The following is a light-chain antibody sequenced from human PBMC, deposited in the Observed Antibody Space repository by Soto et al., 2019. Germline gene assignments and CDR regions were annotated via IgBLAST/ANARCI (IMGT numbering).Light chain of an antibody. Sequence: QSVLAQPPSASGSPGQSVTISCTGTSSDVGAYNYVSWYQQHPGKGPKLMIYEVSKRPSGVPVRSSGSKSGNPASLIFFWLQAEDETDYYCSSYAGSNTYVFGTGTKVTVL. V-gene: IGLV2-8*01. CDR3: SSYAGSNTYV. J-gene: IGLJ1*01. CDR2: EVS. CDR1: SSDVGAYNY.